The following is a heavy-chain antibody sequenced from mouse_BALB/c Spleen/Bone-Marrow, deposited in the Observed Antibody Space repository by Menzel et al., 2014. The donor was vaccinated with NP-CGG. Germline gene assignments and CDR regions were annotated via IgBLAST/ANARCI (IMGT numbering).Heavy chain of an antibody. CDR1: GYTFTSYW. D-gene: IGHD4-1*01. V-gene: IGHV1-7*01. J-gene: IGHJ2*01. CDR2: INPSTGYA. Sequence: QVQLQQSGAELAKPGASVKMSCKASGYTFTSYWMHWVKQRPGQGLEWIGYINPSTGYAEYNQKFKDKATLTADKSSSTAYMHLSSLTSEDSAVYYCASFNWEYYFDYWGQGTTLTVSS. CDR3: ASFNWEYYFDY.